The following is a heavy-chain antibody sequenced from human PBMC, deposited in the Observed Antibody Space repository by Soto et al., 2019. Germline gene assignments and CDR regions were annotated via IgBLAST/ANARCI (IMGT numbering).Heavy chain of an antibody. CDR3: ARGGYYDSSGSRNYHYYGMDA. CDR2: ISPYDDNT. CDR1: GYTFNSYG. J-gene: IGHJ6*02. V-gene: IGHV1-18*01. D-gene: IGHD3-22*01. Sequence: QVQLVQSGTEVKKPGASVKVSCKASGYTFNSYGISWVRQAPGQGLEWMGWISPYDDNTNYAQNLRGRVTMTTDTSTRTAYMELRSLRSDDTAVYYCARGGYYDSSGSRNYHYYGMDAWGQGTKVTVS.